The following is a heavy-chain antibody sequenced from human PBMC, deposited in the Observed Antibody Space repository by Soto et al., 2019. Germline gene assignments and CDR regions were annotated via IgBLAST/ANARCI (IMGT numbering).Heavy chain of an antibody. V-gene: IGHV1-24*01. D-gene: IGHD3-22*01. CDR2: FDPEDGET. CDR1: GYTLTELS. J-gene: IGHJ3*02. Sequence: ASVKVSCKVSGYTLTELSMHWVRQAPGRGLEWMGGFDPEDGETIYAQKFQGRVTMTEDTSTDTAYMELSSLRSEDTAVYYCATAITMIVVAADAFDIWGQGTMVTVSS. CDR3: ATAITMIVVAADAFDI.